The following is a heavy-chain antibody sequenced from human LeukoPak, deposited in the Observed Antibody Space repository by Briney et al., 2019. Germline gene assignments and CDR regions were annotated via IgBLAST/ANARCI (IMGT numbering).Heavy chain of an antibody. CDR3: ARGVGGYSYGLGAYWFDP. CDR1: GYACTIYD. J-gene: IGHJ5*02. CDR2: MNPNSGNT. Sequence: GASVKVSCKASGYACTIYDINWVRQATGQGLEWMGWMNPNSGNTGYAQKFQGRVTMTRNTSISTAHMELSSLRSEDTAVCYCARGVGGYSYGLGAYWFDPWGQGTLGTVSS. D-gene: IGHD5-18*01. V-gene: IGHV1-8*01.